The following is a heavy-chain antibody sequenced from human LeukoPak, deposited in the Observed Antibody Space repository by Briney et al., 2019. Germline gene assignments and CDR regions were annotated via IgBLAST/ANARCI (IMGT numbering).Heavy chain of an antibody. Sequence: GGSLRLSCAASGFTFSCYRSDWVRQARGKGLEWVSYISSSSSTIYFADSVKGRFTISRDNAKNSAYLHMNSLRAEDTAVYYCARVWSSGYTKDYWGQGTLVTVS. CDR1: GFTFSCYR. D-gene: IGHD3-22*01. J-gene: IGHJ4*02. V-gene: IGHV3-48*04. CDR2: ISSSSSTI. CDR3: ARVWSSGYTKDY.